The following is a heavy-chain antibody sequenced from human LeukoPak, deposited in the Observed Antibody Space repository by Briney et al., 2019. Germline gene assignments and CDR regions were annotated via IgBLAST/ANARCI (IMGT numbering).Heavy chain of an antibody. CDR2: IIPIFGTA. Sequence: SVKVSCKASGGTFSSYAISWVRQAPGQGLEWMGGIIPIFGTANYAQKFQGRVTITADESTSTAYMELRSLRSDDPAVYYCARVSWFPGSSYYYMDVWGKGATVTVSS. J-gene: IGHJ6*03. CDR3: ARVSWFPGSSYYYMDV. CDR1: GGTFSSYA. V-gene: IGHV1-69*01. D-gene: IGHD3-9*01.